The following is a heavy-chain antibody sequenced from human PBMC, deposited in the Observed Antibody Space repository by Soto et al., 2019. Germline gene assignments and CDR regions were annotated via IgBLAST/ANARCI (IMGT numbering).Heavy chain of an antibody. CDR3: ARRTVNIRTFYSGLKTHCFDY. V-gene: IGHV4-39*01. CDR1: GDSMSSSAYY. Sequence: QLQLHESGPGLVKPSETLSLTCAVSGDSMSSSAYYWGWIRQPPGKGLEWIGSIYYSGSTYYNPSLQSRVARSVETSKIQFSLKLKSVTAADTAIYYCARRTVNIRTFYSGLKTHCFDYWGQGAPVTVSS. CDR2: IYYSGST. J-gene: IGHJ4*02. D-gene: IGHD6-19*01.